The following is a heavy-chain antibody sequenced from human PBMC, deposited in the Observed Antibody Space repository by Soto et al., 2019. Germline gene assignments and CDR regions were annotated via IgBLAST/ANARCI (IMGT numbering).Heavy chain of an antibody. Sequence: ASVKVSCKASGYTFGSSAISWVRQAPGLGLEWMGGISAYNGKTNYAQKLQGRVTMTTDTSTSTAYMELRSLRSDDTAVYYCARGNPPTYSNPVPTDYWGQGTLVTVSS. CDR3: ARGNPPTYSNPVPTDY. D-gene: IGHD6-13*01. J-gene: IGHJ4*02. CDR2: ISAYNGKT. V-gene: IGHV1-18*01. CDR1: GYTFGSSA.